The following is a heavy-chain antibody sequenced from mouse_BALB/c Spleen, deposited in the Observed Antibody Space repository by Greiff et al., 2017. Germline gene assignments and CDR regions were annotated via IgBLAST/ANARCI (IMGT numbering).Heavy chain of an antibody. J-gene: IGHJ4*01. CDR1: GYTFTSYW. CDR3: TREGNYHYAMDY. Sequence: LQQPGSELVRPGASVKLSCKASGYTFTSYWMHWVKQRPGQGLEWIGNIYPGSGSTNYDEKFKSKATLTVDTSSSTAYMQLSSQTSEDSAVYYCTREGNYHYAMDYWGQGTSVTVSS. V-gene: IGHV1S22*01. D-gene: IGHD2-1*01. CDR2: IYPGSGST.